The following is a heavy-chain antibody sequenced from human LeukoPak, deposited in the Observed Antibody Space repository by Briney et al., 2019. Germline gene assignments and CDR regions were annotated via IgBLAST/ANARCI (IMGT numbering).Heavy chain of an antibody. CDR3: AKDLWEFGDYYYYMDV. D-gene: IGHD3-10*01. Sequence: GGSLRLSCAASGFTFSSYAMSWVRQAPRKGLEWVSAISGSGGSTYYADSVKGRFTISRDNSKNTLYLRMNSLRAEDTAVYYCAKDLWEFGDYYYYMDVWGKGTTVTVSS. J-gene: IGHJ6*03. V-gene: IGHV3-23*01. CDR1: GFTFSSYA. CDR2: ISGSGGST.